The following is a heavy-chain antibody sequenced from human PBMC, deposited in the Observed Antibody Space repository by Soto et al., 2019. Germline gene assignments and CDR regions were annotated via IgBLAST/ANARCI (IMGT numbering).Heavy chain of an antibody. CDR3: APLASGHYGYDF. V-gene: IGHV3-15*01. Sequence: DVQLVESGGDLVKPGGSLRLSCAASGFAFSDASLSWVRQAPGKGLEWVGRIKTKSSGGTTDYAAPVKGRFAISRDDSKTTVYLQMDRLRAEDTAVYSCAPLASGHYGYDFWGQGTLVTVSS. J-gene: IGHJ4*02. D-gene: IGHD3-3*01. CDR2: IKTKSSGGTT. CDR1: GFAFSDAS.